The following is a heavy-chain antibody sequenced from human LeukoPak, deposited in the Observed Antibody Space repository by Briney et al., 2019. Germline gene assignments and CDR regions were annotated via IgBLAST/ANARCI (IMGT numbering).Heavy chain of an antibody. CDR2: IYTSGST. D-gene: IGHD2-2*01. Sequence: PSETLSLTCTVSGGSISSGGYYWSWIRQPAGKGLEWIGRIYTSGSTNYNPSLKSRVTMSVDTSKNQFSLKLSSVTAADTAVYYCARDIVVVPAALNWFDPWGQGTLVTVSS. CDR3: ARDIVVVPAALNWFDP. V-gene: IGHV4-61*02. CDR1: GGSISSGGYY. J-gene: IGHJ5*02.